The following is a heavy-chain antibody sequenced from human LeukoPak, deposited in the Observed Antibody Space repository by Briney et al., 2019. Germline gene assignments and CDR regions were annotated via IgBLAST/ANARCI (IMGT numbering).Heavy chain of an antibody. CDR1: GVSVSGYY. CDR3: AGIHRYCSGGACYVLDN. J-gene: IGHJ4*02. CDR2: VYYSGST. Sequence: SETLSLTCVVSGVSVSGYYWGWIRQPPGRGLEWIGYVYYSGSTNYNPSFKSRITISVDTSRNQFSLQLSSVTAADTAVYYCAGIHRYCSGGACYVLDNWGQGTLVAVSS. V-gene: IGHV4-59*02. D-gene: IGHD2-15*01.